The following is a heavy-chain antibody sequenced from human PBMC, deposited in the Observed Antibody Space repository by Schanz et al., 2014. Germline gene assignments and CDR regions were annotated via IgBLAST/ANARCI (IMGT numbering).Heavy chain of an antibody. Sequence: EVQLVESGGGLVQPGGSLRLSCATSGFSFSSYAINWVRQAPGMGLEWVSAISGRDGSTYYADSVRGRFTISRDNSKNTLYLQMNSLRAEDTAVYYCAKGRFGELSAFDIWGQGTMVTVSS. CDR2: ISGRDGST. CDR1: GFSFSSYA. D-gene: IGHD3-10*01. J-gene: IGHJ3*02. V-gene: IGHV3-23*04. CDR3: AKGRFGELSAFDI.